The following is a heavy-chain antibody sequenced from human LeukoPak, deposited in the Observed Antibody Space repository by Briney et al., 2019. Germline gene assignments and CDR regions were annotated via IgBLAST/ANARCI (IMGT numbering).Heavy chain of an antibody. J-gene: IGHJ4*02. D-gene: IGHD3-22*01. V-gene: IGHV1-8*01. CDR3: ARGWYDSSGYYYIPDY. CDR2: MNPNSGNT. CDR1: GYTFTSYD. Sequence: ASVKVSCKASGYTFTSYDINWVRQATGQGLEWMGWMNPNSGNTGYAQKFQGRVTMTRNTSISTAYMELSSLRSKDTAVYYCARGWYDSSGYYYIPDYWGQGTLVTVSS.